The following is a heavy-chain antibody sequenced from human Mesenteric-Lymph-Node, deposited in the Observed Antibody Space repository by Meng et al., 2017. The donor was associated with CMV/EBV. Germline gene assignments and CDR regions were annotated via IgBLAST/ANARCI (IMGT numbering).Heavy chain of an antibody. Sequence: GESLKISCAASGFTFSDYYMSWIRQAPGKGLEWVSYIGTSYSITYHIDSVKGRFTISRDNAKNSLYLQMNSLRAEDTAVYYCARSRGGVVTTEFDYWGQGILVTVSS. CDR2: IGTSYSIT. V-gene: IGHV3-11*04. CDR3: ARSRGGVVTTEFDY. D-gene: IGHD3-3*01. CDR1: GFTFSDYY. J-gene: IGHJ4*02.